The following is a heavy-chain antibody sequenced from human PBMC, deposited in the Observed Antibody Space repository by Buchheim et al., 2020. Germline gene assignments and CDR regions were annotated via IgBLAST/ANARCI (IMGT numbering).Heavy chain of an antibody. J-gene: IGHJ4*02. CDR2: TYYSGST. CDR3: ARESHCSGGSCYSH. CDR1: GGSISSSSYY. D-gene: IGHD2-15*01. Sequence: QLQLQESGPGLVKPSETLSLTCTVSGGSISSSSYYWGWIRQPPGKGLEWIGSTYYSGSTYYNPSLKSRVTISVDTSKNQFSLKLSSVTAADTAVYYCARESHCSGGSCYSHWGQGTL. V-gene: IGHV4-39*07.